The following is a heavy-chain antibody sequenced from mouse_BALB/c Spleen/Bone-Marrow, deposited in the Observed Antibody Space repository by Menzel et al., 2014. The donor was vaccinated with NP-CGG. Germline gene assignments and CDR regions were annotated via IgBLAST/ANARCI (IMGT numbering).Heavy chain of an antibody. CDR3: ANYYYGYYFDS. Sequence: LVESGAELVKPGASVKLSCTASGFNIKDTYMHWVKQRPEQGLEWIGRSDPANGNTKYDPKFQGKATITADTSSNTAYLQLSSLTSEDTAVYYCANYYYGYYFDSWGQGTTLTVSS. J-gene: IGHJ2*01. CDR2: SDPANGNT. CDR1: GFNIKDTY. D-gene: IGHD1-1*01. V-gene: IGHV14-3*02.